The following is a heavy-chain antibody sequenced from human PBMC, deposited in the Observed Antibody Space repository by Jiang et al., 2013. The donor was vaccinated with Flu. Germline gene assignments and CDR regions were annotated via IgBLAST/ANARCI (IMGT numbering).Heavy chain of an antibody. D-gene: IGHD4-17*01. CDR2: ISAYNGNT. V-gene: IGHV1-18*01. CDR3: ARAGSAVTTHFDY. J-gene: IGHJ4*02. Sequence: SVKVSCKASGYTFTMFGISWVRQAPGQGLEWMGWISAYNGNTDYVQKLQDRVTMTTDTSTSTAYMELRSLRSDDTAVYYCARAGSAVTTHFDYWGQGTLVTVSS. CDR1: GYTFTMFG.